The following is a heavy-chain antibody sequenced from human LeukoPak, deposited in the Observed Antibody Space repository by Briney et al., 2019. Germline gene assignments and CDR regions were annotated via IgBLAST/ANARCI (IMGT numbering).Heavy chain of an antibody. CDR2: ISGSGGST. CDR3: AKMYYDFWSGYYSDY. Sequence: GGSLRLSCAGSGFTFSSYWMSWVRQAPGKGLEWVSAISGSGGSTYYADSVKGRFTISRDNSKNTLYLQMNSLRAEDTAVYYCAKMYYDFWSGYYSDYWGQGTLVTVSS. J-gene: IGHJ4*02. CDR1: GFTFSSYW. V-gene: IGHV3-23*01. D-gene: IGHD3-3*01.